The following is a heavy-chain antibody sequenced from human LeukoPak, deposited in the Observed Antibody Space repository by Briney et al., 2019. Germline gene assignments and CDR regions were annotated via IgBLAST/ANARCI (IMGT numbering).Heavy chain of an antibody. V-gene: IGHV1-69*05. CDR1: GGTFSSYA. J-gene: IGHJ3*02. CDR3: ARGIIVVVPAAIDAFDI. CDR2: IIPIFGTA. Sequence: SVKVSCKASGGTFSSYAISWVRQAPGQGLEWMGGIIPIFGTANYAQKFQGRVTITTDESTSTAYMELSSLRSEDTAVYYCARGIIVVVPAAIDAFDIWGQGTMVTVSS. D-gene: IGHD2-2*01.